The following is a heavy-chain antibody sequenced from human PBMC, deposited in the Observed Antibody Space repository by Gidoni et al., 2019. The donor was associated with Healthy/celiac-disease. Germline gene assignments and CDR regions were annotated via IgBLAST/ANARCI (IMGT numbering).Heavy chain of an antibody. CDR1: GGPFSSYA. CDR2: IIPIFGTA. V-gene: IGHV1-69*01. Sequence: QVQLVQSGAEVKKPGSSVKVSCKASGGPFSSYAISRVRQAPGQGLEWMGGIIPIFGTANYAQKFQGRVTITADESTSTAYMELSSLRSEDTAVYYCASHREINEAYCGGDCYSYYFDYWGQGTLVTVSS. D-gene: IGHD2-21*02. CDR3: ASHREINEAYCGGDCYSYYFDY. J-gene: IGHJ4*02.